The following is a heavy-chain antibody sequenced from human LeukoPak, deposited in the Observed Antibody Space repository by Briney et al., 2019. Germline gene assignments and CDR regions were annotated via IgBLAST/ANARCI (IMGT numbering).Heavy chain of an antibody. CDR3: ARALGGWLNWFDP. D-gene: IGHD6-19*01. CDR2: TYYRSKWYN. Sequence: SQTLSLTCAISGDNVSINSAACTSIRQSPSRGLESLGRTYYRSKWYNDYAVSVKSRITINPHTSKNQFSLQLNSVTPEDTAVYYCARALGGWLNWFDPWAQGTLVTVSS. CDR1: GDNVSINSAA. J-gene: IGHJ5*02. V-gene: IGHV6-1*01.